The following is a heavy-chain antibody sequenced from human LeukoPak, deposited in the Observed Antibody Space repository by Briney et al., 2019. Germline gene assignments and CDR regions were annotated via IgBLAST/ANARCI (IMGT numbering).Heavy chain of an antibody. D-gene: IGHD6-13*01. V-gene: IGHV1-69*13. Sequence: GASVKVSCKASGGTFSSYAISWVRQAPGQGLEWMGGIIPIFGTANYAQKFQGRVTITADESTSTAYMELSSLRSEDTAVYYCARDPGYSSSWDDLDYWGQGTLVTVSS. CDR1: GGTFSSYA. CDR3: ARDPGYSSSWDDLDY. J-gene: IGHJ4*02. CDR2: IIPIFGTA.